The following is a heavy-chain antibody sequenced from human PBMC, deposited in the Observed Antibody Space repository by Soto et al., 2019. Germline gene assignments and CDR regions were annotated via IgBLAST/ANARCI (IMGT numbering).Heavy chain of an antibody. V-gene: IGHV3-13*01. J-gene: IGHJ4*02. CDR3: AKSQEIGTHFFDS. Sequence: PVGPVRLSFEAPGFTFRGFDMHWVRHPTGKGLEWASSIGTAGDTYYAVSVKGRFTISRDNAKNSLSLQMNSLRAGDMAVYFCAKSQEIGTHFFDSWGQGTQVTVSS. CDR1: GFTFRGFD. CDR2: IGTAGDT. D-gene: IGHD6-13*01.